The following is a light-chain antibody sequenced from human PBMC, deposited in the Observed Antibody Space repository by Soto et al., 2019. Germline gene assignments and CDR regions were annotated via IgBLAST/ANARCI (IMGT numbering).Light chain of an antibody. Sequence: QAVVTQEPSLTVSPGGTVTLTCGSSTGAVTSGHYPYWFQQKPGQAPRTLIYVTSNKHSWTPARFSGSLLGGKAALTLSGAQPEDEAEYYCLLSYSGALVVFGGGTKVTVL. V-gene: IGLV7-46*01. CDR2: VTS. J-gene: IGLJ2*01. CDR1: TGAVTSGHY. CDR3: LLSYSGALVV.